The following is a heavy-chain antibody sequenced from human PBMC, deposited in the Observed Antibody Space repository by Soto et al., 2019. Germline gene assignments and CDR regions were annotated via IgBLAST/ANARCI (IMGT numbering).Heavy chain of an antibody. D-gene: IGHD1-20*01. CDR3: ARVRHINAFDI. V-gene: IGHV4-30-4*01. Sequence: SETLSLTCTVSGGSISSGDYYWRWIRQPPGKGLEWIGYIYYSGSTYYNPSLKSRVTISVDTSKNQFSLKLSSVTAADTAVYYCARVRHINAFDIWGQGTMVTVSS. CDR1: GGSISSGDYY. J-gene: IGHJ3*02. CDR2: IYYSGST.